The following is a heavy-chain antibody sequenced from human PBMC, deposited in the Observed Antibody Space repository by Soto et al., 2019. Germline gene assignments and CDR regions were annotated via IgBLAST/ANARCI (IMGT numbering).Heavy chain of an antibody. CDR2: ISSSSSTI. Sequence: GESLKISCAASGFTFSSYSMNWVRQAPGKGLEWVSYISSSSSTIYYADSVKGRFTISRDNAKNSLYLQMNSLRAEDTAVYYCARGKVLRFLEWLFIYWGQGTLVTVSS. CDR1: GFTFSSYS. V-gene: IGHV3-48*01. D-gene: IGHD3-3*01. J-gene: IGHJ4*02. CDR3: ARGKVLRFLEWLFIY.